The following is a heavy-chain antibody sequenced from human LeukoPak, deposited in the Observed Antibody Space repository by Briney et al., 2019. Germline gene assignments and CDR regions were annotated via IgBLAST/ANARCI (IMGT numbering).Heavy chain of an antibody. V-gene: IGHV3-7*01. J-gene: IGHJ4*02. CDR2: IKQDGSEK. CDR3: ARGRFYSVVVTAFDY. CDR1: GFTFSSYW. Sequence: GGSLRLSCAASGFTFSSYWMSWVRQAPGKGLEWVANIKQDGSEKYYVDSVKGRFTISRDNAKNSLYLQMNSLRAEDTAVYYCARGRFYSVVVTAFDYWGQGTLVTVSS. D-gene: IGHD2-21*02.